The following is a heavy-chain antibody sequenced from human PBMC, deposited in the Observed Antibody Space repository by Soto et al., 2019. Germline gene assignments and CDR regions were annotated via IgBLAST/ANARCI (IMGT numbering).Heavy chain of an antibody. CDR1: GFTFSSYA. CDR2: ISCDGSNK. D-gene: IGHD6-13*01. J-gene: IGHJ4*02. CDR3: ARDKLAATDYFDY. Sequence: GGSLRLSXAASGFTFSSYAIHWVRQAPGKGLEWVAVISCDGSNKSYAGSVKGRFTISRDNSKNTLYLQMNSLRAEDTAVYYCARDKLAATDYFDYWGQGTLVTVAS. V-gene: IGHV3-30-3*01.